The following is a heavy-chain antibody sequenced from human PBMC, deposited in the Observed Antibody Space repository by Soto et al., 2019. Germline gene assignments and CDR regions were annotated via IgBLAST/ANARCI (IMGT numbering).Heavy chain of an antibody. CDR1: GFSLSTSGVG. CDR3: AYSGVGVWGNGYGCFDS. V-gene: IGHV2-5*02. CDR2: IYWDDDK. D-gene: IGHD5-18*01. Sequence: SGPTLVNPTETLTLTCTFSGFSLSTSGVGVGWIRQPPGKALEWLALIYWDDDKRYKTSLKTRLTITKDTSKNQVVLTMTNMDPVDTAKYFCAYSGVGVWGNGYGCFDSWGQGTLVTVSS. J-gene: IGHJ4*02.